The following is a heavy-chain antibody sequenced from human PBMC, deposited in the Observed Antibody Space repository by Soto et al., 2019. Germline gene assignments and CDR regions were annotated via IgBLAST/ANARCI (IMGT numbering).Heavy chain of an antibody. J-gene: IGHJ4*02. CDR1: GYNFGSYA. V-gene: IGHV3-23*01. CDR3: AKDPRLELRGVDS. Sequence: GGSLRLSCVASGYNFGSYAMMWVRQAPEKGLEWISTIGGGGIGSYYADSVKARFTIFRDNSKNTLYLQMNSLRTEDTGVYYCAKDPRLELRGVDSWGQGTQVTVSS. CDR2: IGGGGIGS. D-gene: IGHD1-7*01.